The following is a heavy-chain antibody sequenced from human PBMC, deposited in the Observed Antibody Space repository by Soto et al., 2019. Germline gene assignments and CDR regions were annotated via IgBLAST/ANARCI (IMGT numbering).Heavy chain of an antibody. V-gene: IGHV2-5*02. Sequence: QITLKESGPTLVRPPQTLTLTCTFSGFSLTSGVGVGWIRQPPGKALEWLALIYWDDDKRYSPSLKNRLTITKDPSKNQVVLTMTNVGPVDTATYFCAHIDPEIVTVGGHGGFDYWGHGTLVTVSS. D-gene: IGHD5-12*01. J-gene: IGHJ4*01. CDR2: IYWDDDK. CDR1: GFSLTSGVG. CDR3: AHIDPEIVTVGGHGGFDY.